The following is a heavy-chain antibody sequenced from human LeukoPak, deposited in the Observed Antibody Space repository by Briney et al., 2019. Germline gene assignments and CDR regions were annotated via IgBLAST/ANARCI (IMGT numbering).Heavy chain of an antibody. V-gene: IGHV1-46*01. CDR3: AREKVYISIPNPG. J-gene: IGHJ1*01. CDR2: INPSGGST. Sequence: ASVKVSCKASGSEFTSYYMHWMRQAPGQGLEWMGIINPSGGSTSYAQKFQGRVTMTRDTSTSTVYMELSSLRSEDTAGFYCAREKVYISIPNPGGGQASLVTVSS. D-gene: IGHD6-13*01. CDR1: GSEFTSYY.